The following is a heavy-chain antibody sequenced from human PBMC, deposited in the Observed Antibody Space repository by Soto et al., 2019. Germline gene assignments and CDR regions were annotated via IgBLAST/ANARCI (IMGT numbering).Heavy chain of an antibody. D-gene: IGHD3-22*01. CDR1: GLPHSSIA. Sequence: PCGSLRLSFTASGLPHSSIAMMWVRQAPGKGLECVSGIYGNGGGIEYADSVKGRFTISRDNSRNTVYLQMTDLRADDTAVYYCAKDAVYNDGLWLMDHWGQGTQVTVSS. CDR2: IYGNGGGI. J-gene: IGHJ4*02. CDR3: AKDAVYNDGLWLMDH. V-gene: IGHV3-23*01.